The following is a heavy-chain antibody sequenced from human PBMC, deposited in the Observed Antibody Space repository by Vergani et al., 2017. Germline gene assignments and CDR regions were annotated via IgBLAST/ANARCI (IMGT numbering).Heavy chain of an antibody. CDR1: GGSISSGGYS. J-gene: IGHJ6*03. CDR3: ARAVLRYFDWRAPYYMDV. CDR2: IYHSGST. Sequence: QLQLQESGSGLVKPSQTLSLTCAVSGGSISSGGYSWSWIRQPPGKGREWIGYIYHSGSTYYNPSLKSRVTISVNRSKNQFSLKLSSVTAADTAVYYCARAVLRYFDWRAPYYMDVWGKGTTVTVSS. V-gene: IGHV4-30-2*01. D-gene: IGHD3-9*01.